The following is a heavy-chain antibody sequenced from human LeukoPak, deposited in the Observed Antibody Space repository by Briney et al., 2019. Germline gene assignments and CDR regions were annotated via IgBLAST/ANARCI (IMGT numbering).Heavy chain of an antibody. Sequence: GGSLRLSCAASGFTFSNYAMHWVRQAPGKGLEWVAVISYDGSNKYYAGSVKGRFTISRDNSKNTLYLQMNSLRAEDTAVYFCARVRFWSGYRDAFDIWGQGTMVTVSS. D-gene: IGHD3-3*01. J-gene: IGHJ3*02. CDR2: ISYDGSNK. V-gene: IGHV3-30-3*01. CDR3: ARVRFWSGYRDAFDI. CDR1: GFTFSNYA.